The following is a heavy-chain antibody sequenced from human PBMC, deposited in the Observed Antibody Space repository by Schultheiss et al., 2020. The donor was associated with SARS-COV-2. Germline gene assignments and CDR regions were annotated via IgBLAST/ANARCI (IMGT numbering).Heavy chain of an antibody. Sequence: ETLSLTCAVYGGSFSGYYWGWIRQPPGKALEWLAHIFSNDEKSYSTSLKSRLTISKDTSKSQVVLTMTDMDPVDTATYYCARTPPLHYYFDYWGQGTLVTVSS. J-gene: IGHJ4*02. V-gene: IGHV2-26*01. CDR2: IFSNDEK. CDR1: GGSFSGYYW. CDR3: ARTPPLHYYFDY.